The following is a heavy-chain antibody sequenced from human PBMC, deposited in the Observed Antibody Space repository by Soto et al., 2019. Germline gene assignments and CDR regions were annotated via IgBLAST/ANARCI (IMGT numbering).Heavy chain of an antibody. J-gene: IGHJ3*02. CDR3: ASLSALIVGAFDI. Sequence: SETLSLTCAVYGGSFSGYYWSWIRQPPGKGLEWIGEINHSGSTNYNPSLKSRVTISVDTSKNQFSLKLSSVTAADTAVYYCASLSALIVGAFDIWGQGTMVT. CDR1: GGSFSGYY. D-gene: IGHD1-26*01. V-gene: IGHV4-34*01. CDR2: INHSGST.